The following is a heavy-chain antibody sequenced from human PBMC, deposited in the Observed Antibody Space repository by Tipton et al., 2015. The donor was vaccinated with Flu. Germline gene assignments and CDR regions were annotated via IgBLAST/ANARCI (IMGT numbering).Heavy chain of an antibody. J-gene: IGHJ4*02. Sequence: SLRLSCAASGFTFSSYAMSWVRQAPGKGLEWVSVMSVSGSSTYYADSVKGRFTISRDNSKNTVYLQMNSLRAEDTAVYYCAKVHHDSSGGALDYWGQGTLVTVSS. V-gene: IGHV3-23*01. CDR1: GFTFSSYA. D-gene: IGHD3-22*01. CDR3: AKVHHDSSGGALDY. CDR2: MSVSGSST.